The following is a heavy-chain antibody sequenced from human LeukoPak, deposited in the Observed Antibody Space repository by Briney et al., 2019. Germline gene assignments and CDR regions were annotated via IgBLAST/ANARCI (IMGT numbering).Heavy chain of an antibody. CDR3: ARDREYSYGPPDLGY. D-gene: IGHD5-18*01. V-gene: IGHV3-21*01. CDR2: ISSSSSYI. J-gene: IGHJ4*02. CDR1: GFTFSSYS. Sequence: GGALRLSCAASGFTFSSYSMNWVRQAPGKGLEWVSSISSSSSYIDYPDSVKGRFTVSRDNAKNSLYLQMNSLRAEDTAVYYCARDREYSYGPPDLGYWGQGTLVTVSS.